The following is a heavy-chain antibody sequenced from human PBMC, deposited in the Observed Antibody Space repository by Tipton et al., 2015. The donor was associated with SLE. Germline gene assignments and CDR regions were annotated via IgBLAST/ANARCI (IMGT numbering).Heavy chain of an antibody. Sequence: TLSLTCTVSGGSISSYYWSWIRQPPGKGLEWIGSFYHSGSTYYNPSLKSRVTISVDTSKNQFSLKLSSVTAADTAVYYCARGRRDGYNYSPLFDYWGQGTLVTVSS. CDR2: FYHSGST. J-gene: IGHJ4*02. CDR1: GGSISSYY. D-gene: IGHD5-24*01. CDR3: ARGRRDGYNYSPLFDY. V-gene: IGHV4-59*08.